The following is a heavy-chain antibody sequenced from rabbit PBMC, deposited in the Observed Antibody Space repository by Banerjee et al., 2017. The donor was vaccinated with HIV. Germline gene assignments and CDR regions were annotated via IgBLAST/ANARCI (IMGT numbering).Heavy chain of an antibody. D-gene: IGHD7-1*01. CDR1: GIDFSTYYY. J-gene: IGHJ4*01. CDR3: ARDYAGYIGYGYYFNL. V-gene: IGHV1S43*01. CDR2: IDIVSGST. Sequence: QQQLEESGGGLVKPRGTLTLTCKASGIDFSTYYYMCWVRQAPGKGLELIACIDIVSGSTWYATWVNGRFTISRSTSLNTVDLKMTSLTAADTATYFCARDYAGYIGYGYYFNLWGQGTLVTVS.